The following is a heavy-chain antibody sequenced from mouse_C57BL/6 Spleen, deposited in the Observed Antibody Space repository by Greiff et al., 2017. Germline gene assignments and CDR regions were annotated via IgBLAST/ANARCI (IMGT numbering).Heavy chain of an antibody. CDR2: INPSNGGT. Sequence: QVQLQQPGTELVKPGASVKLSCKASGYTFTSYWMHWVKQRPGQGLEWIGNINPSNGGTNYNEKFKSKATLTVDKSSSTAYMQLSSLTSEYSAVYYCAREREYYGKDFDYWGQGTTRTVSS. CDR3: AREREYYGKDFDY. CDR1: GYTFTSYW. V-gene: IGHV1-53*01. D-gene: IGHD1-1*01. J-gene: IGHJ2*01.